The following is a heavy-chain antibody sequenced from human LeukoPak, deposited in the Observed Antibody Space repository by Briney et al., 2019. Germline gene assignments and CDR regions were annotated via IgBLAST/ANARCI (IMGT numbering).Heavy chain of an antibody. CDR2: ISYDGSNK. V-gene: IGHV3-30*04. Sequence: GRSLRLSCAASGFTFSSYAMHWGRQAPGKGREWVAVISYDGSNKYYADSVKGRFTISRDNSKTTLYLQMNSLRAEDTAVYYCARAIAAAGPYYFDYWGQGTLVTVSS. D-gene: IGHD6-13*01. CDR3: ARAIAAAGPYYFDY. J-gene: IGHJ4*02. CDR1: GFTFSSYA.